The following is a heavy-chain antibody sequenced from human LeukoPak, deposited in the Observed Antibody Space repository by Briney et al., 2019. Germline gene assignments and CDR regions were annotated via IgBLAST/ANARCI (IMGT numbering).Heavy chain of an antibody. V-gene: IGHV1-24*01. Sequence: GSSVNVSCKVSGYTLTELSMNWVRQAPGKGLEWMGGFDPEDGETIYAQKFQGRVTMTEHTSTDTAYMELTSLRSEDTAVYYCATSIVVVVASTAAFDIWGQGTMVTVSS. D-gene: IGHD2-15*01. J-gene: IGHJ3*02. CDR2: FDPEDGET. CDR1: GYTLTELS. CDR3: ATSIVVVVASTAAFDI.